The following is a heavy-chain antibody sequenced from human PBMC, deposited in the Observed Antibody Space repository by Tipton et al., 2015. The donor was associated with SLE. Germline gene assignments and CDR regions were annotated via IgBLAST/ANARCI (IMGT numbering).Heavy chain of an antibody. CDR2: IWYDGSDT. D-gene: IGHD3-22*01. CDR1: GFTFSYYG. J-gene: IGHJ4*02. Sequence: SLRLSCTASGFTFSYYGMHWVRQAPGKGLEWVAVIWYDGSDTYYADSVKGRFTISRDNSKNTVYLQMNSLRAEDTAVYYCARDPSEYYDSSDYFRGPFDYWGQGTLVTVSS. CDR3: ARDPSEYYDSSDYFRGPFDY. V-gene: IGHV3-30*19.